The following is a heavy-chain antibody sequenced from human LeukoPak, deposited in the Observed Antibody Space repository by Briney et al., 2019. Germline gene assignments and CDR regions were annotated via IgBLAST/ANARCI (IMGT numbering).Heavy chain of an antibody. CDR3: ARVDTSGWNDY. V-gene: IGHV4-38-2*02. J-gene: IGHJ4*02. D-gene: IGHD6-19*01. CDR1: GYSISSGYY. CDR2: IYHSGST. Sequence: SETLSLTCTVSGYSISSGYYWGWIRQPPGKGLEWIGSIYHSGSTYYNPSLKSRVTISVDTSKNQFSLKLSSVTAADTAVYYCARVDTSGWNDYWGQGTLVTVSS.